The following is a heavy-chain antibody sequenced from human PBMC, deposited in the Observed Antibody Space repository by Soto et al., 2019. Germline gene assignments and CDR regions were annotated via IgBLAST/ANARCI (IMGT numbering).Heavy chain of an antibody. D-gene: IGHD6-19*01. CDR2: IIPPFGTA. J-gene: IGHJ4*02. Sequence: QVQLEQSGAEVKQPGSSVRVSCKTSGGTFSTYAINWVRQAPGHGLEWMGAIIPPFGTADYSQKFQGRVTITADESASTASMEPSSLRSADTAVYFCARPKGTYSSGYYDFDFWGQGTLVSVSS. CDR1: GGTFSTYA. CDR3: ARPKGTYSSGYYDFDF. V-gene: IGHV1-69*01.